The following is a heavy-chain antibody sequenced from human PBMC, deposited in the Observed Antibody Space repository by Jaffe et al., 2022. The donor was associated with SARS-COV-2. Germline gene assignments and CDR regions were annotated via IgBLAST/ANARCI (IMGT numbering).Heavy chain of an antibody. V-gene: IGHV4-30-2*01. CDR3: AREAYYYDSGDQNGVMGTFDI. J-gene: IGHJ3*02. D-gene: IGHD3-22*01. CDR1: GDSISSDGYS. Sequence: QLQLQESGSGLVKPSQTLSLTCAVSGDSISSDGYSWSWIRQPPGKGLEWIGNIYHSGRSYYNPPLKSRVTISIDRTKNQFSLKLTSVTAADTAVYFCAREAYYYDSGDQNGVMGTFDIWGQGTMVTVSS. CDR2: IYHSGRS.